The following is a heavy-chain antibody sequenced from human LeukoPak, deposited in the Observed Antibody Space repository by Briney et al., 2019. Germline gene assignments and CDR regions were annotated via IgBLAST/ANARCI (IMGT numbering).Heavy chain of an antibody. CDR3: ARARYYFDY. Sequence: SETLSLTCTVSVGSISSYYWSWIRQPPGEGLEWIGYIYYSGSTNYNPSLKSRVTISVDTSKNQFSLKLSSVTAADTAVYYCARARYYFDYWGQGTLVTVSS. J-gene: IGHJ4*02. CDR2: IYYSGST. V-gene: IGHV4-59*01. CDR1: VGSISSYY.